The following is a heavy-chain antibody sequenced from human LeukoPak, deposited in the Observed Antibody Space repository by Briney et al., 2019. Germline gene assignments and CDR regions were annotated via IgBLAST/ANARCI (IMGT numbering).Heavy chain of an antibody. V-gene: IGHV3-7*01. CDR2: INGESEK. D-gene: IGHD3-22*01. Sequence: GGSLRLSCAASGFTFSSYWMSWVRHAPGKGLECVANINGESEKRYVDSVKGRFTISRDNAKNSLYLQMNSLRVEDTAIYYCARDYLDSSGAHYDYWGQGTLVTVSS. CDR1: GFTFSSYW. CDR3: ARDYLDSSGAHYDY. J-gene: IGHJ4*02.